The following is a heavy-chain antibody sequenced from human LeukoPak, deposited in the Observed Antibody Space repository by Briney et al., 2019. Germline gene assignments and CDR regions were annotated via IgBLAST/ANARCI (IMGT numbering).Heavy chain of an antibody. CDR2: IYYSGST. Sequence: PSETLSLTCTVSGGSISSYYWSWIRQPPGKGLEWIGYIYYSGSTNYNPSLKSRVTISVDTSKNQFSLKLSSVTAADTAVYYCARMGQRSFDYWGQGTLVTVSS. V-gene: IGHV4-59*08. CDR3: ARMGQRSFDY. D-gene: IGHD6-25*01. J-gene: IGHJ4*02. CDR1: GGSISSYY.